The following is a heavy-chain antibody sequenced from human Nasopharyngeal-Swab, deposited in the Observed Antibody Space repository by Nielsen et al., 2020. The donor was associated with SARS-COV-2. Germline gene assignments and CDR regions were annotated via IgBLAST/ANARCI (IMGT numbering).Heavy chain of an antibody. V-gene: IGHV3-23*01. D-gene: IGHD4-17*01. J-gene: IGHJ4*02. CDR1: GFTFSSYA. Sequence: GESLKLSCAASGFTFSSYAMSWVRQAPGKGLEWVSAISGSGGGTYYADSVKGRFTISRDNSKNTLYLQVNSLRVEDTAFYYCAKDRGDYEDHPGRPDYWGQGTLVTVSS. CDR2: ISGSGGGT. CDR3: AKDRGDYEDHPGRPDY.